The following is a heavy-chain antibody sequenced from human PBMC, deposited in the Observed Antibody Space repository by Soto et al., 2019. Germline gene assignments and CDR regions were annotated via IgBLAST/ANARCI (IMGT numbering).Heavy chain of an antibody. J-gene: IGHJ4*02. CDR3: ARETAAAGVVYYFDY. CDR1: GGSISSSNW. CDR2: IYQSGSS. Sequence: KASETLSLTCAVSGGSISSSNWWSWVRQPPGKGLEWIGEIYQSGSSSYNPSPEGEVTKSVDKSKNQYSLKLSSVTSADTAVYYCARETAAAGVVYYFDYWGQGTLVTVSS. V-gene: IGHV4-4*02. D-gene: IGHD6-13*01.